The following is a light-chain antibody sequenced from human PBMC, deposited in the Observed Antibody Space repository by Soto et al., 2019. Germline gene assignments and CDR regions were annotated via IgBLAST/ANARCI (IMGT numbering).Light chain of an antibody. CDR3: QQSYSTPPA. J-gene: IGKJ1*01. V-gene: IGKV1-39*01. Sequence: DIQMTQSPPSLSASIGDRVTITCRASESISSYLNWYEQKPGKAPKLLIYAASSLQGGVPSRFSGSGSGTDFTLTISSLQPEDFATYYCQQSYSTPPAFGQGTKVDI. CDR1: ESISSY. CDR2: AAS.